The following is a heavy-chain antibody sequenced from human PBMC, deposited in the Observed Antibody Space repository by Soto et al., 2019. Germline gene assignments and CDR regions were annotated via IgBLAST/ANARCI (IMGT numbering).Heavy chain of an antibody. Sequence: LSLTCTVSGGSISSHYWSWVRQPPGKGLEWIGNIYYSGSTYYNPSLKSRVTISVDTSKNQFSLKLSSVTAADTAVYYCARGAYYDFWSGYYTSPGFDPWGQGTLVTVSS. V-gene: IGHV4-59*11. CDR1: GGSISSHY. J-gene: IGHJ5*02. CDR3: ARGAYYDFWSGYYTSPGFDP. CDR2: IYYSGST. D-gene: IGHD3-3*01.